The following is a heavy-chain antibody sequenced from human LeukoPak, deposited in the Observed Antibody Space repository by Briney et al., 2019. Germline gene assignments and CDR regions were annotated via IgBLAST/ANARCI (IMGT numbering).Heavy chain of an antibody. Sequence: ASVKVPCKASGYTFTGYYMHWVRQAPGQGLEWMGWINPNSGGTNYAQKFQGRVTMTRDTSISTAYMEPSRLRSDDTAVYYCARDFGNLWFGELFCMDVWGKGTTVTVSS. CDR2: INPNSGGT. CDR1: GYTFTGYY. J-gene: IGHJ6*03. D-gene: IGHD3-10*01. CDR3: ARDFGNLWFGELFCMDV. V-gene: IGHV1-2*02.